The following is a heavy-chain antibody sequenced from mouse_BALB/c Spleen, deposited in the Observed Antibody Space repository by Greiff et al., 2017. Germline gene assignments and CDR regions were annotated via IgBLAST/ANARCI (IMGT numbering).Heavy chain of an antibody. CDR2: ISYSGST. J-gene: IGHJ3*01. V-gene: IGHV3-2*02. Sequence: EVQLVESGPGLVKPSQSLSLTCTVTGYSITSDYAWNWIRQFPGNKLEWMGYISYSGSTSYNPSLKSRISITRDTSKNQFFLQLNSVTTEDTATYYCARGDGYYAWFAYWGQGTLVTVSA. D-gene: IGHD2-3*01. CDR3: ARGDGYYAWFAY. CDR1: GYSITSDYA.